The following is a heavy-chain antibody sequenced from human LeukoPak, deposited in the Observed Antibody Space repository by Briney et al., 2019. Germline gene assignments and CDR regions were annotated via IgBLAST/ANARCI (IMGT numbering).Heavy chain of an antibody. D-gene: IGHD3-10*01. Sequence: GGSLRLSCAASGFTFSRYAMRWVRQAPGKGLEGVSAISGSGGSTYYADSVRGRFTISRDNSKNTLYLQMNSLSAEDTAVYYCAKDWVRSSAEYFRHWGQGTLVTVSS. CDR2: ISGSGGST. CDR3: AKDWVRSSAEYFRH. CDR1: GFTFSRYA. V-gene: IGHV3-23*01. J-gene: IGHJ1*01.